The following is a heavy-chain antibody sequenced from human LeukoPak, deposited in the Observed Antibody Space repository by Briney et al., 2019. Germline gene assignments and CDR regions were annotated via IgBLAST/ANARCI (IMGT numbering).Heavy chain of an antibody. CDR3: ARGRGDSRGTSFDY. CDR2: IYYTEST. Sequence: PSETLSLTCTVSGGSISTYYWSWIRQPPGKGLEWIGYIYYTESTTYNPSLRSRVAISIDTSKNQFSLRLNSVTAADTAVYYCARGRGDSRGTSFDYWGQGTLVTVSS. V-gene: IGHV4-59*01. J-gene: IGHJ4*02. CDR1: GGSISTYY. D-gene: IGHD3-22*01.